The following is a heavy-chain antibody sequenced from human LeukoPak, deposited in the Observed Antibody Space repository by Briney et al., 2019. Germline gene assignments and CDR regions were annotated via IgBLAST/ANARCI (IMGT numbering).Heavy chain of an antibody. CDR3: ARAGFSNYLGY. D-gene: IGHD3-10*01. CDR1: GYSISSGYY. J-gene: IGHJ4*02. CDR2: IYHSGST. Sequence: SKTLSLTCTVSGYSISSGYYWGWIRQPPGKGLEWIGSIYHSGSTYYNPSLKSRVTISVDTSKNQFSLKLSSVTAADTAVYYCARAGFSNYLGYWGQGTLVTVSS. V-gene: IGHV4-38-2*02.